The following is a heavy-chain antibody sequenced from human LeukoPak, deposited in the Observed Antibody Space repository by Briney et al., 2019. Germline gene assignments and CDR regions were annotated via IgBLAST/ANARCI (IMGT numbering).Heavy chain of an antibody. CDR3: ARELHYYGSGSGVGY. J-gene: IGHJ4*02. Sequence: GGSLRLSCAASGFTFSSYEMNWVRQAPGKGLEWVSYISSSGSTIYYADSVKGRFTISRDNAKNSLYLQMNSLRAEDTAVYYCARELHYYGSGSGVGYWGQGTLVTVSS. V-gene: IGHV3-48*03. CDR2: ISSSGSTI. CDR1: GFTFSSYE. D-gene: IGHD3-10*01.